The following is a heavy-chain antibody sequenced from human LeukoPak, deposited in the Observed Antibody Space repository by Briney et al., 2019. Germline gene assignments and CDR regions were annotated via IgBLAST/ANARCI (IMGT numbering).Heavy chain of an antibody. CDR1: GFTFSSYW. Sequence: GGSLRLSCAASGFTFSSYWMSWVRQAPGKGLEWVANIKQDGSEKYYVDSVKGRFTISRDNAKNSLYLQMNSLRAEDTAVYYCARDRHYFYDSSGWDYWGQGTLVTVSS. D-gene: IGHD3-22*01. J-gene: IGHJ4*02. CDR2: IKQDGSEK. CDR3: ARDRHYFYDSSGWDY. V-gene: IGHV3-7*01.